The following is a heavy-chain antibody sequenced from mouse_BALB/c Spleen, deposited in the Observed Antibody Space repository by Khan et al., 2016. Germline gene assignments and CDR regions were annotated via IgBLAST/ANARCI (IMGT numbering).Heavy chain of an antibody. V-gene: IGHV3-6*01. Sequence: EVQLQESGPGLVKPSQSLSLTCSVTGYSITRGYYWNWIRQFPVNKLEWMGYLSNDGSNNYNPSLKNRISITRDTSKNHFFLKLNSVTSEDTATYYCARGGTTALDYWGQGTTLTVSS. J-gene: IGHJ2*01. CDR1: GYSITRGYY. D-gene: IGHD1-2*01. CDR3: ARGGTTALDY. CDR2: LSNDGSN.